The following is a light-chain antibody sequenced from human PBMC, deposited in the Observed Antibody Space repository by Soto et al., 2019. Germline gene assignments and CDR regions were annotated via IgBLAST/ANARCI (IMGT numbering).Light chain of an antibody. J-gene: IGKJ1*01. CDR1: RSVSSS. CDR2: GAS. Sequence: EIVMTQSPAPLSVSPGERATPSCRASRSVSSSLAWYQQKPGQAPRLLIYGASTRATGIPARFSGSGSGTEFTLTISSLQSEDFAVYYCQQYNNWPPSTFAQGTKVEIK. CDR3: QQYNNWPPST. V-gene: IGKV3-15*01.